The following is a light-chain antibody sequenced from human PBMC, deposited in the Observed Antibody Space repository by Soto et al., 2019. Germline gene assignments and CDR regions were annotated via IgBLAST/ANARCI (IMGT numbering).Light chain of an antibody. CDR1: QDISNF. Sequence: DIQMTQSPSDMSAYVGDRVTITCRASQDISNFLVWFQQRPGKVPKSLIYSATRLESGVPSRFSGSGSGTEFNLTISRLQTEDFATYDCLQQKSYPRTGGQGTKVEIK. CDR3: LQQKSYPRT. J-gene: IGKJ1*01. V-gene: IGKV1-17*03. CDR2: SAT.